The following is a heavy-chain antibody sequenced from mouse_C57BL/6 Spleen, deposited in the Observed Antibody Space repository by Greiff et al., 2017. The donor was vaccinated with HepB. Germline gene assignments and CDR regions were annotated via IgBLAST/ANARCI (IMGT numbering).Heavy chain of an antibody. J-gene: IGHJ1*03. CDR3: ARGGPRGYFDV. CDR1: GYSITSGYY. V-gene: IGHV3-6*01. Sequence: VQLKESGPGLVKPSQSLSLTCSVTGYSITSGYYWNWIRQFPGNKLEWMGYISYDGSNNYNPSLKNRISITRDTSKNQFFLKLNSVTTEDTATYYCARGGPRGYFDVWGTGTTVTVSS. CDR2: ISYDGSN. D-gene: IGHD2-10*02.